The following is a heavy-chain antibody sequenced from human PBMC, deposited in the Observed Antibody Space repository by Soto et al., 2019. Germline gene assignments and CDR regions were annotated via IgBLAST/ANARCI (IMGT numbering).Heavy chain of an antibody. D-gene: IGHD3-10*02. J-gene: IGHJ6*02. V-gene: IGHV4-59*08. Sequence: SETLSLTCTVSGGSISRYYWGWIREPPGKALEWIGYIYYNGSSKYNSALNSRFTISVDTSKNQFSLKLSSVTAAHTAVYYCARVRRRRISMIREIASDMDVWGQGTTVTVSS. CDR3: ARVRRRRISMIREIASDMDV. CDR2: IYYNGSS. CDR1: GGSISRYY.